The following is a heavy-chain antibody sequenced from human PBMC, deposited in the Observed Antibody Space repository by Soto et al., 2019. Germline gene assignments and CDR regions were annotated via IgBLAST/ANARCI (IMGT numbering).Heavy chain of an antibody. D-gene: IGHD3-16*02. CDR2: IIPLFGTT. CDR3: ATNNRASYHFDY. J-gene: IGHJ4*02. V-gene: IGHV1-69*01. Sequence: QVQLVQSGAEVKKPGSSVKVSCKAFGGTFSSYAISWVRQAPGQGLEWMGGIIPLFGTTNYAPKFQGRVAITADERASTAYMDLSSLKSEDTAVYYCATNNRASYHFDYWGQGTRVTVSS. CDR1: GGTFSSYA.